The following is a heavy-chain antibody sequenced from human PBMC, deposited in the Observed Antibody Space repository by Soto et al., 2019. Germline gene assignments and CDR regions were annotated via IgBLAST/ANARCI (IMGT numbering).Heavy chain of an antibody. D-gene: IGHD6-19*01. CDR3: AKDRGVAGY. V-gene: IGHV3-23*01. CDR2: LSGSGGRT. CDR1: GFTFRSYA. Sequence: EVQLLQSGGGLIQPGGSLRLSCAASGFTFRSYAMTWVRQTPGKGLEWVSSLSGSGGRTNYADSVKGRFTISRDNSKNTLYPHMSSLSDEDTAIYFCAKDRGVAGYWGQGTLVTVSS. J-gene: IGHJ4*02.